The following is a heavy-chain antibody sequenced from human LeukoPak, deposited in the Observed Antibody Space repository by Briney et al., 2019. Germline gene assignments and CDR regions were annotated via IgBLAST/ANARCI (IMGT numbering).Heavy chain of an antibody. CDR3: ARRGRGYCSSTSCFFDY. Sequence: GESLKISCKGSGYSFTSYWIGWVRQMPGKGLEWMGIIYPGDSDTRYSPSFQGQVTISADKSISTAYLQWSSLKASDTAMYYCARRGRGYCSSTSCFFDYWGQGTLVTVSS. J-gene: IGHJ4*02. CDR1: GYSFTSYW. D-gene: IGHD2-2*01. V-gene: IGHV5-51*01. CDR2: IYPGDSDT.